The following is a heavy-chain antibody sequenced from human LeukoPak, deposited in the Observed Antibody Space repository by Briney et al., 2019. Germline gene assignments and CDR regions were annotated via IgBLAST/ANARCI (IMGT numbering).Heavy chain of an antibody. D-gene: IGHD6-13*01. J-gene: IGHJ4*02. Sequence: SQTLSLTCAVSGGSISSGGYSWSWIRQPPGKGLEWIGYIYYSGSTYYNPSLKSRVTISVDRSKNQFSLKLSSVTAADTAVYYCARVGSSSWYYFDYWGQGTLVTVSS. CDR2: IYYSGST. CDR1: GGSISSGGYS. CDR3: ARVGSSSWYYFDY. V-gene: IGHV4-30-2*01.